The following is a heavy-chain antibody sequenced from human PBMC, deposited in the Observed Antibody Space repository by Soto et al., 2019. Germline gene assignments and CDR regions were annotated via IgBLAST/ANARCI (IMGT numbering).Heavy chain of an antibody. CDR2: MNPNSGNT. J-gene: IGHJ4*02. D-gene: IGHD6-13*01. CDR3: ARGGGRRIAAAGTVDY. Sequence: QVQLVQSGAEVKKPGASVKVSCTASGYTFTSYDINWVRQATGQGLEWMGWMNPNSGNTGYAQKFQGRVTMTRNTSISTAYMELSSLRSEDTAVYYCARGGGRRIAAAGTVDYWGQGTLVTVSS. V-gene: IGHV1-8*01. CDR1: GYTFTSYD.